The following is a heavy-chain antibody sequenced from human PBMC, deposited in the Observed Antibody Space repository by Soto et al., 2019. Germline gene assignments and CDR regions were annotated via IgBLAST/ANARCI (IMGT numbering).Heavy chain of an antibody. CDR3: ARDTDPPDYYGSGSYRAHDAFDI. J-gene: IGHJ3*02. V-gene: IGHV1-18*01. Sequence: GASVKVSCKASGYTFTSYGISWVRQAPGQGLEWMGWISAYNGNTNYAQKLQGRVTMTTDTSTSTAYMELRSLRSDDTAVYYCARDTDPPDYYGSGSYRAHDAFDIWGQGIMVTVSS. D-gene: IGHD3-10*01. CDR1: GYTFTSYG. CDR2: ISAYNGNT.